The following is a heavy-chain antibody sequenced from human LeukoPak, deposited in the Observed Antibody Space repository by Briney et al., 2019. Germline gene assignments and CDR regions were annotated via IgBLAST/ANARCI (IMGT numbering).Heavy chain of an antibody. D-gene: IGHD2-8*01. CDR1: GFSFSSYW. CDR3: ARENKGYCTNGVCLPLYYYYYYYMDV. V-gene: IGHV3-7*01. J-gene: IGHJ6*03. CDR2: IKQDGSEK. Sequence: GGSLRLSCAASGFSFSSYWMNWVRQAPGQGLEWLANIKQDGSEKYYVDSVKGRFIISRDNAKNSLYLQMNSLRAEDTAVYYCARENKGYCTNGVCLPLYYYYYYYMDVWGKGTTVTVSS.